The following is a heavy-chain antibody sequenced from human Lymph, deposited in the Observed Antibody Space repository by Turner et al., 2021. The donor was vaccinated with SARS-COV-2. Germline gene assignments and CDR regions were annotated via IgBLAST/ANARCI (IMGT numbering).Heavy chain of an antibody. CDR1: GFTFSTYS. Sequence: EVQLVESGGGLVKPGGSLRISCDASGFTFSTYSMNWVRQAPGKGLEWISSISSSSSYIYYADSVKGRFTISRDDAKNSLYLQMNSLRAEDTAVYYCARDIPTTADYFDYWGQGTLVTVSS. D-gene: IGHD4-17*01. J-gene: IGHJ4*02. CDR3: ARDIPTTADYFDY. CDR2: ISSSSSYI. V-gene: IGHV3-21*01.